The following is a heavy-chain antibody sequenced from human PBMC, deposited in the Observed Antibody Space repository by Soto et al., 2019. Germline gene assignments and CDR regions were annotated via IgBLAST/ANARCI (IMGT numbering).Heavy chain of an antibody. J-gene: IGHJ4*02. Sequence: EVQLVESGGGLVQPGGSLRLSCAASGFTVSSNYMSWVRQAPGKGLEWVSVIYSGGSTYYADSVKGRFTISRDNSKNTLYLQMNSLRAEDTAVYYCARGLYSGLHDFDYWGQGTLVTVSS. CDR2: IYSGGST. CDR1: GFTVSSNY. CDR3: ARGLYSGLHDFDY. V-gene: IGHV3-66*01. D-gene: IGHD5-12*01.